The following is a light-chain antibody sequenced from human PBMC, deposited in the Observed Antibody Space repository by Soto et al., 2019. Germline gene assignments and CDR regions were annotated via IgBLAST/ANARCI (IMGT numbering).Light chain of an antibody. Sequence: ENVLTQSPGTLSLSPGDRASLSCRASQSVSNNYLAWHQQRPGQAPRLLIFGASNRATGVPDRFTGSASGTDFTLTISRLQPEDFALYFYQQYASSPVTFGGGTKVEI. J-gene: IGKJ4*01. CDR2: GAS. CDR1: QSVSNNY. CDR3: QQYASSPVT. V-gene: IGKV3-20*01.